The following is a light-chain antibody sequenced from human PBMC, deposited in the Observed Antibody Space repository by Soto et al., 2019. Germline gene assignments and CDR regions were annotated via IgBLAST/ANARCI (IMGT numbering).Light chain of an antibody. J-gene: IGLJ1*01. CDR2: TTY. V-gene: IGLV1-44*01. CDR3: AAWDDSLNGHV. CDR1: DSNIGSYS. Sequence: QSVLTQPHSVSGTPGQRLTVSCSGSDSNIGSYSVHWFQQLPGTAPKLLISTTYQRPSGVPERFSGSKSGTSASLAISGLQSEDEADYYCAAWDDSLNGHVFGTGTEVTVL.